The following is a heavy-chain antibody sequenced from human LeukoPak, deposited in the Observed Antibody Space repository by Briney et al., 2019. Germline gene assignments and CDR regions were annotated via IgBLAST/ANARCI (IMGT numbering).Heavy chain of an antibody. D-gene: IGHD3-10*01. V-gene: IGHV3-30*18. J-gene: IGHJ3*02. CDR3: AKSSSYYYGSGSYPDAFDI. Sequence: GGSLRLSCAASGFTFSSYGMHWVRQAPGKGLEWVAVISDDGSNKYYADSVKGRFTISRDNSKNTLYLQMNSLRAEDTAVYYCAKSSSYYYGSGSYPDAFDIWGQGTMV. CDR1: GFTFSSYG. CDR2: ISDDGSNK.